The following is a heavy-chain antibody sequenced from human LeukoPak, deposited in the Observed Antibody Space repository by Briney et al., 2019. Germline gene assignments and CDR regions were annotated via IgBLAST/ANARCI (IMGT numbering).Heavy chain of an antibody. Sequence: SQTLSLTCAISGDSVSSNSSAWNWIRQSPSRGLEWLGRTYYRSKWYNDYAVSVKGRITINPDTSRNHFSLKLSSVTAADTAVYYCARYIPARPGFDYWGQGTLVTVSS. CDR3: ARYIPARPGFDY. CDR1: GDSVSSNSSA. V-gene: IGHV6-1*01. J-gene: IGHJ4*02. CDR2: TYYRSKWYN. D-gene: IGHD6-6*01.